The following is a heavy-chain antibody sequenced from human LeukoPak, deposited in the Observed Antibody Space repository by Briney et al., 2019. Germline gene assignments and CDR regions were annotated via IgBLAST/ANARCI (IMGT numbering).Heavy chain of an antibody. CDR1: GFSFSSYA. V-gene: IGHV3-15*01. J-gene: IGHJ6*02. Sequence: GGSLRLSCAASGFSFSSYAMGWVRQAPGKGLEWVGRIKSKTDGGTTDYAAPVKGRFTISRDDSKNTLYLQMNSLKTEDTAVYYCTTDQTDFWSGRVYPYYYYGMDVWGQGTTVTVSS. CDR3: TTDQTDFWSGRVYPYYYYGMDV. CDR2: IKSKTDGGTT. D-gene: IGHD3-3*01.